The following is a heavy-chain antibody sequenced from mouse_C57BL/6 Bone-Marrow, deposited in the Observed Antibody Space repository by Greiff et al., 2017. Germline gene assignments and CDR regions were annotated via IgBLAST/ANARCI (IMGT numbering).Heavy chain of an antibody. CDR3: ARSDYYAMDY. J-gene: IGHJ4*01. CDR2: INPNNGGT. CDR1: GYTFTDYY. V-gene: IGHV1-26*01. Sequence: EVQLQQSGPELVKPGASVKISCKASGYTFTDYYMNWVKQSHGKSLEWIGDINPNNGGTSYNQKFKVKATLTVDKSSITAYMEHRSLTSEDSAVDYCARSDYYAMDYWGQGTSVTVSS.